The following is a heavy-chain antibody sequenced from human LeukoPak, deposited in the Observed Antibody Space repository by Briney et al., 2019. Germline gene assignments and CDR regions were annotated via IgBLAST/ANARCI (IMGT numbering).Heavy chain of an antibody. Sequence: QPGGSLRLSCAASGFTFSSYGMHWVRQAPGKGLEWVAVIWYDGSNKYYADSVKGRFTISRDNSKNTLYLQINSLRAEDTAVYYCARDRWFGELFGYYFDYWGQGTLVTVSS. CDR1: GFTFSSYG. CDR2: IWYDGSNK. J-gene: IGHJ4*02. D-gene: IGHD3-10*01. V-gene: IGHV3-33*01. CDR3: ARDRWFGELFGYYFDY.